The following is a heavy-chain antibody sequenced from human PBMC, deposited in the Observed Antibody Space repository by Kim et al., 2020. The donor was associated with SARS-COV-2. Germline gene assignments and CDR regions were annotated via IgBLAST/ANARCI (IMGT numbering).Heavy chain of an antibody. Sequence: GGSLRLSCAASGFTFSSYWMSWVRQAPGKGLEWVANIKQDGSEKYYVDSVKGQFTISRDNAKNSLYLQRNSLRAEDTAVYYCARDLPLDYSNDWFDPWCQGTLVTVSS. V-gene: IGHV3-7*03. D-gene: IGHD4-4*01. CDR1: GFTFSSYW. J-gene: IGHJ5*02. CDR2: IKQDGSEK. CDR3: ARDLPLDYSNDWFDP.